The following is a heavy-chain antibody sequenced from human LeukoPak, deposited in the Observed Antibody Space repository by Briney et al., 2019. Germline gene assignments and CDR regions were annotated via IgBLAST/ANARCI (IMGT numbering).Heavy chain of an antibody. D-gene: IGHD6-13*01. J-gene: IGHJ6*03. Sequence: ASVRVSCKASGYTFTSHGISWVRHAPGLGPEWMGWISPYNGDTYYTQKLQGRLAMTTDTSTDTAYMELWSLRSDDTAVYYCARNRAAAPGRFNSHHTYYMDVWGTGTTVTVSS. CDR1: GYTFTSHG. CDR3: ARNRAAAPGRFNSHHTYYMDV. V-gene: IGHV1-18*01. CDR2: ISPYNGDT.